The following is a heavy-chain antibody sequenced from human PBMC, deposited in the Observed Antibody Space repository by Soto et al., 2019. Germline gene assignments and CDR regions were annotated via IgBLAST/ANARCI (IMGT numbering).Heavy chain of an antibody. CDR3: AKNQGVELVPLATVDWFDP. V-gene: IGHV3-23*01. Sequence: PGGSLRLSGAASGFIFENFGISWVRQAPGKGLEWISSISGSGFKKYYADSVKGRFTISRDNSKSTVYLELNNLSAEDTAVYHCAKNQGVELVPLATVDWFDPWGQGSVVTVSS. D-gene: IGHD1-26*01. J-gene: IGHJ5*02. CDR2: ISGSGFKK. CDR1: GFIFENFG.